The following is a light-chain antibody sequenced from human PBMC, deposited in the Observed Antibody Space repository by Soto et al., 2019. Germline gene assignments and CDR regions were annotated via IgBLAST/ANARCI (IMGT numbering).Light chain of an antibody. CDR1: SSDVGGYKY. V-gene: IGLV2-11*01. CDR3: CSYSGSYTVL. CDR2: DVS. Sequence: HSVLTQPRSVSGSPGQSVTISCTGTSSDVGGYKYVSWYQQHPGKVPNLIIYDVSERPSGVPDRFSCSKSGNTASLSISGLQDDDEADYYCCSYSGSYTVLFGGGTKLTVL. J-gene: IGLJ2*01.